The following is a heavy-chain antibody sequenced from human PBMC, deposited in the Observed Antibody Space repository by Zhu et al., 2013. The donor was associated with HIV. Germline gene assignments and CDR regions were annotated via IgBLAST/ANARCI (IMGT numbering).Heavy chain of an antibody. CDR1: GFTFSSYW. Sequence: VQLVESGGGLVQPGGSLRLSCAASGFTFSSYWMHWVRQAPGKGLVWVSRINSDGNSTSYADSVKGRFTISRDNAKNTLYLQMNSLRAEDTAVYYCAKAGYSSSWYEVFAFDIWGQGTMVTVSS. J-gene: IGHJ3*02. D-gene: IGHD6-13*01. CDR2: INSDGNST. V-gene: IGHV3-74*01. CDR3: AKAGYSSSWYEVFAFDI.